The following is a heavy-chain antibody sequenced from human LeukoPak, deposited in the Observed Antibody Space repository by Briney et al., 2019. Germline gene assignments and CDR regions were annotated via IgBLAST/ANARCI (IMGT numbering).Heavy chain of an antibody. CDR2: ISSSGNPI. CDR3: ARAFDY. J-gene: IGHJ4*02. V-gene: IGHV3-48*01. CDR1: GFTFSAYD. Sequence: GGSLRLSCAASGFTFSAYDINWVRQAPRKGLEWVSHISSSGNPIYYADSVRGRFTISRDNAKNSLYLQMNSLRAEDTAVYYCARAFDYWGQGTLVTVSS.